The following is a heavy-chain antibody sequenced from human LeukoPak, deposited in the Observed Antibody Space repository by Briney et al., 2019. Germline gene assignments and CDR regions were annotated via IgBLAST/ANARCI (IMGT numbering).Heavy chain of an antibody. Sequence: SETLSLTCAVYGGSFSGYYWSWIRQPPGKGLEWIGEINHSGSTNYNPSLKSRVTISVDTSKNQFSLKLSSVTAADTAVYYCARSDCTSCRGPPNDAFDIWGQGTMVTVSS. CDR3: ARSDCTSCRGPPNDAFDI. CDR2: INHSGST. J-gene: IGHJ3*02. CDR1: GGSFSGYY. D-gene: IGHD2-2*01. V-gene: IGHV4-34*01.